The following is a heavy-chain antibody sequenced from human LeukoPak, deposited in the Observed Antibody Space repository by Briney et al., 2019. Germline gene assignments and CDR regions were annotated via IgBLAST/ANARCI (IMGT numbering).Heavy chain of an antibody. V-gene: IGHV3-23*01. CDR3: AKDLSVITFGGVIVPLFDY. CDR1: GFTFSSYG. CDR2: ISGSGGST. D-gene: IGHD3-16*02. Sequence: GGSLRLSCAASGFTFSSYGMSWVRQAPGKGLEWVSAISGSGGSTYYADSVKGRFTISRDNSKNTLYLQMNSLRAEDTAVYYCAKDLSVITFGGVIVPLFDYWGQGTLVTVSS. J-gene: IGHJ4*02.